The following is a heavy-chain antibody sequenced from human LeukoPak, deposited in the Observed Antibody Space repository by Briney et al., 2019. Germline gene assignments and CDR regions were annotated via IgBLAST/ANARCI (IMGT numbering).Heavy chain of an antibody. CDR3: ARRDGYNKEFDY. Sequence: SETLSLTCTVSGGSISSSSFYWGWIRQPPGKGLEWIGTIYYSGSTYYNPSLKSRVTISVDTSKNQFSLRLSSVTAADTAVFYCARRDGYNKEFDYWGQGTLVTVSS. D-gene: IGHD5-24*01. V-gene: IGHV4-39*01. CDR2: IYYSGST. J-gene: IGHJ4*02. CDR1: GGSISSSSFY.